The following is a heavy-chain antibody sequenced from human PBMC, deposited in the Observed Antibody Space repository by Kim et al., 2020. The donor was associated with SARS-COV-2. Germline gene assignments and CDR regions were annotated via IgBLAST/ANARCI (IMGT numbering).Heavy chain of an antibody. V-gene: IGHV4-59*09. J-gene: IGHJ4*02. CDR2: SGGRT. Sequence: SGGRTHSNPYPKSRVTISVDTSKNPFSLKLSSGTAADTAVYYCAGGFDYWGQGTLVTVSS. CDR3: AGGFDY.